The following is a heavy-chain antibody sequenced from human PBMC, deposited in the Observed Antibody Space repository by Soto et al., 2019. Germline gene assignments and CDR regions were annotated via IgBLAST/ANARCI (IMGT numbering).Heavy chain of an antibody. Sequence: GGSLRLSYSASGFTFSSYAMHWVRQAPGKRLEYVSGVRGNGDPPFYADSVKGRFTISRDNSKNTLYLQMSSLSADDTAVYYCVKSRGGNNFDFFDWGQGALVTVSS. V-gene: IGHV3-64D*06. CDR3: VKSRGGNNFDFFD. D-gene: IGHD5-12*01. CDR2: VRGNGDPP. J-gene: IGHJ4*02. CDR1: GFTFSSYA.